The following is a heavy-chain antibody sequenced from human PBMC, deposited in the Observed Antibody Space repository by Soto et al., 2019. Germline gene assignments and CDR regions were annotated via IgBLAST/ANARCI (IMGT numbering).Heavy chain of an antibody. J-gene: IGHJ4*02. D-gene: IGHD5-12*01. CDR3: ARHGETWVGNDCHRHFDS. Sequence: EVQLAESGGDLVQSGGSLRLSCATSGFTFSDYWMNWVRQARGKGLEWVASIREDGGETHYVDSVKGRFTISRDNARKSLYLQMNNRRVEDTAVYYCARHGETWVGNDCHRHFDSWGQGSLVSVSS. CDR2: IREDGGET. V-gene: IGHV3-7*03. CDR1: GFTFSDYW.